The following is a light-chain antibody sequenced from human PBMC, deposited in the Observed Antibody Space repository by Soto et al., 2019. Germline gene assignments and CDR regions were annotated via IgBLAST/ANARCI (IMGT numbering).Light chain of an antibody. CDR1: SSDTAGYNY. CDR2: EVS. V-gene: IGLV2-14*01. CDR3: SSYTPSNTPLYV. Sequence: QSVLTEPASVSGSPGQSITVSCTGTSSDTAGYNYVSWYQQHPGKAPKLMIYEVSNRPSGVSNRFSGSQSGNTASLTISGLQAEDEANYYCSSYTPSNTPLYVFGTGTKVTVL. J-gene: IGLJ1*01.